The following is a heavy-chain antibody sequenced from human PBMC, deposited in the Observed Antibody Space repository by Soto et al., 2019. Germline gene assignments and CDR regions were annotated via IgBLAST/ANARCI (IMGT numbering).Heavy chain of an antibody. CDR3: ARDSYAPHV. CDR2: INIDGSGT. Sequence: LRLSCAASGFTFSNYWMHWVRQAPGKGLVLVSRINIDGSGTTYADSVKGRFTISRDNAKNTVFLEMKNLRAEDTAVYHCARDSYAPHVWGQGTTVTVSS. CDR1: GFTFSNYW. J-gene: IGHJ6*02. D-gene: IGHD4-17*01. V-gene: IGHV3-74*03.